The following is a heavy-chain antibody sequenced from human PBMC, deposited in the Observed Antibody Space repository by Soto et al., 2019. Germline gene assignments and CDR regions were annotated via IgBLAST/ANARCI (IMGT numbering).Heavy chain of an antibody. J-gene: IGHJ5*02. V-gene: IGHV2-5*02. Sequence: QITLKESGPTLVKPTQTLTLTCTFSGFSLSTSGVGVGWIRQPPGKALEWLALIYWDDDKRYSPSLKSRLTITKDTSKNQVVLTMTNIDPVDTATYYCAHIIFLRLQDWFDPWGQGTLVTVSS. D-gene: IGHD4-4*01. CDR2: IYWDDDK. CDR1: GFSLSTSGVG. CDR3: AHIIFLRLQDWFDP.